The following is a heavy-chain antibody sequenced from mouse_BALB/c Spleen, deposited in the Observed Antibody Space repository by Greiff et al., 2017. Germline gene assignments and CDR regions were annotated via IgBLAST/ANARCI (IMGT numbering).Heavy chain of an antibody. D-gene: IGHD1-2*01. CDR3: ARGLLRLPTYYAMDY. J-gene: IGHJ4*01. CDR1: GSTFTEYT. CDR2: INPTNGGT. V-gene: IGHV1-18*01. Sequence: VQLQQSGPELVKPGASLKLSCRTSGSTFTEYTMHWVKQSQGKSLEWIGGINPTNGGTSYNQKFKGKATLTVDKSSSTAYMELRSLTSEDSAVYYCARGLLRLPTYYAMDYWGQGTSVTVSS.